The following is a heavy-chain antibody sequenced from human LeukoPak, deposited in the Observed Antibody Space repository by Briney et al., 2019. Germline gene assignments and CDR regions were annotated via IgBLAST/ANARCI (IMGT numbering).Heavy chain of an antibody. D-gene: IGHD6-19*01. CDR2: INPSGGST. V-gene: IGHV1-46*01. CDR3: ARKLASVAGTSEFDY. CDR1: GYTFTSYY. J-gene: IGHJ4*02. Sequence: ASVKVSCKASGYTFTSYYMHWVRQAPGQGLEWMGIINPSGGSTSYAQKFQGRVTMTRDTSTSTVYMELSSLRSEDTAVYYCARKLASVAGTSEFDYWGQGTLVTVSS.